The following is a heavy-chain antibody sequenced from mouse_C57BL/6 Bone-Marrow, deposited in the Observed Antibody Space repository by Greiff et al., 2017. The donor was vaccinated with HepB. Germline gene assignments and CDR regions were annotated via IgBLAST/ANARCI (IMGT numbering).Heavy chain of an antibody. Sequence: QVHVKQSGAELVKPGASVKISCKASGYAFSSYWMNWVKQRPGKGLEWIGQIYPGDGDTNYNGKFKGKATLTADKSSSTAYMQLSSLTSEDSAVYFCARSIYDGYLYAMDYWGQGTSVTVSS. CDR1: GYAFSSYW. V-gene: IGHV1-80*01. CDR3: ARSIYDGYLYAMDY. CDR2: IYPGDGDT. D-gene: IGHD2-3*01. J-gene: IGHJ4*01.